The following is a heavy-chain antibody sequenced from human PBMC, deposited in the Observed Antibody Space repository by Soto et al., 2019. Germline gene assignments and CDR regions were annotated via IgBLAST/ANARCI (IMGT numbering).Heavy chain of an antibody. J-gene: IGHJ4*02. CDR1: GYTFTSYA. CDR2: INAGNGNT. CDR3: ARDRGGGSFIGGYFDY. D-gene: IGHD1-26*01. Sequence: ASVKVSCKASGYTFTSYAMHWVRQAPGQRLEWMGWINAGNGNTKYSQKFQGRVTITRDTSASTAYMELSSLRSEDTAVYYCARDRGGGSFIGGYFDYWGQGTLVTVSS. V-gene: IGHV1-3*01.